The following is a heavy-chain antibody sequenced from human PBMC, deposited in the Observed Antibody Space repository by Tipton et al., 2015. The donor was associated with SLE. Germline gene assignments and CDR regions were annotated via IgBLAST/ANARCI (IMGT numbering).Heavy chain of an antibody. CDR1: GFTVSSNY. J-gene: IGHJ4*02. D-gene: IGHD6-19*01. Sequence: GSLRLFCAASGFTVSSNYMSWVRQAPGKGLEWVSVIYSGGSTYYADSVKGRFTISRDNSKNTLYLQMNSLRAEDTAVYYCARDRGSGWFDFDYWGQGTLVTVSS. CDR2: IYSGGST. CDR3: ARDRGSGWFDFDY. V-gene: IGHV3-53*05.